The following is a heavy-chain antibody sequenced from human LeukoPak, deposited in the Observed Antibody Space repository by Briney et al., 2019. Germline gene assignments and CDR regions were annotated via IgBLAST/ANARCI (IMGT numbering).Heavy chain of an antibody. J-gene: IGHJ5*02. V-gene: IGHV3-11*05. CDR2: ISSSSSYT. Sequence: GGSLRLSCAASGFTFGDYHMSCIRQAPGEGREGVSYISSSSSYTNYADSVKGRFTISRDNAKNSLYLPMNSLRAEDTAVYYCARVGPAYCGGDCSNWFDPWGQGTLVTVSS. CDR3: ARVGPAYCGGDCSNWFDP. D-gene: IGHD2-21*02. CDR1: GFTFGDYH.